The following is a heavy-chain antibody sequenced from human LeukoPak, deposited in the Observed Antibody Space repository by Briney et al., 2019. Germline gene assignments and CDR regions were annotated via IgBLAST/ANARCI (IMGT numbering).Heavy chain of an antibody. CDR1: GGSISSYY. J-gene: IGHJ4*02. V-gene: IGHV4-59*01. Sequence: SETLSLACTVSGGSISSYYWSWIRQPPGKGLEWIGYIYYSGSTNYKPSLKSRVTISVDTSKNQFSLKLSSVTAADTAVYYCARVGYYDFWSGYSTTHFDYWGQGTLVTVSS. D-gene: IGHD3-3*01. CDR3: ARVGYYDFWSGYSTTHFDY. CDR2: IYYSGST.